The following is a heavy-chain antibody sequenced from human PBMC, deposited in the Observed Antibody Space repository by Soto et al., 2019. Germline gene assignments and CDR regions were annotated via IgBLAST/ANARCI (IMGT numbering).Heavy chain of an antibody. Sequence: QVQLQQWGAGLLKPSETLSLTCAVYGGSFSGYYWSWIRQPPGKGLEWIGEINHSGSTNYNPSLKSRVTISAGPSTNQVRLELSSATAAETAVYDCARGVVRRSRGVIWTKGWFDRWGQGTLVTGSS. CDR2: INHSGST. CDR1: GGSFSGYY. D-gene: IGHD3-10*01. J-gene: IGHJ5*02. V-gene: IGHV4-34*01. CDR3: ARGVVRRSRGVIWTKGWFDR.